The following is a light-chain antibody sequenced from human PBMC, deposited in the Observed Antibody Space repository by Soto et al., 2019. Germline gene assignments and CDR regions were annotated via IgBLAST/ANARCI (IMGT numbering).Light chain of an antibody. CDR1: SSHVGSYKL. CDR3: CSSGGSPTYV. Sequence: QSVLTQRASVSGSPGQSITISCTGTSSHVGSYKLVSWYQQHPGKAPKLMIFEVNKRPSGVSNRFSGSKSGNTASLTISGLKVEDEADYYCCSSGGSPTYVFGTGTKVTVL. J-gene: IGLJ1*01. CDR2: EVN. V-gene: IGLV2-23*02.